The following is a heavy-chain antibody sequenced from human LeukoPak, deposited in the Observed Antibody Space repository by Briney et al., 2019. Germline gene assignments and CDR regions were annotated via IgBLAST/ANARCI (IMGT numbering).Heavy chain of an antibody. CDR3: ADSGSYSHAFDI. J-gene: IGHJ3*02. D-gene: IGHD1-26*01. Sequence: SETLSLTRAVSNGSIRSYYWSCIRQPPRKGREWIGYIYSSGSTTYSPSLKSRVTISVDTSKNQFSLKLSSVTAADTAVYYCADSGSYSHAFDIWGPGTMVTVSS. V-gene: IGHV4-59*12. CDR2: IYSSGST. CDR1: NGSIRSYY.